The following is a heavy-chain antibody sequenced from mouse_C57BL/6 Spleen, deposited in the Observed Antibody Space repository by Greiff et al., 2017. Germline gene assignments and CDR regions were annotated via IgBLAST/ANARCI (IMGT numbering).Heavy chain of an antibody. Sequence: EVQLQQSGPELVKPWASVKISCKASGYTFTDYYMNWVKQSHGKSLEWIGDINPNNGGTSYNQKFKGKATLTVDKSSSTAYMELRSLTSEDSAVYYCARDGSSPFAYWGQGTLVTVSA. CDR1: GYTFTDYY. CDR2: INPNNGGT. CDR3: ARDGSSPFAY. D-gene: IGHD1-1*01. V-gene: IGHV1-26*01. J-gene: IGHJ3*01.